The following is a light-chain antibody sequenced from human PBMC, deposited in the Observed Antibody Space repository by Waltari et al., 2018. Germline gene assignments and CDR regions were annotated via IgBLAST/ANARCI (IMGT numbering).Light chain of an antibody. J-gene: IGKJ1*01. CDR3: KQYNNWPPWT. CDR2: GDS. CDR1: RTISSN. V-gene: IGKV3-15*01. Sequence: ETVITHSPPTLPVPLGERAPLPCRTTRTISSNLAGYHQNPGTAPRLPTSGDSIRGNAVPARFSGSGSGAQVTFTIHRLQSEDFAVYYCKQYNNWPPWTFGQGTKVEIK.